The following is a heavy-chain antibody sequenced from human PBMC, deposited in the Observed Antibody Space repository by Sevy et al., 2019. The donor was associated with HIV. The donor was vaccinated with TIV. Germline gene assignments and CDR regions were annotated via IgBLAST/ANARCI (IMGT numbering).Heavy chain of an antibody. Sequence: SKTLSLTCTVSGGSISSSSYYWGWIRQPPGKGLEWIGSIYYSGSTYYNPSLKSRVTISVDTSKNQFSLKLSSVTAADTAVYYCARLIAVAGTDAFDIWGQGTMVTVSS. V-gene: IGHV4-39*01. D-gene: IGHD6-19*01. CDR2: IYYSGST. CDR3: ARLIAVAGTDAFDI. CDR1: GGSISSSSYY. J-gene: IGHJ3*02.